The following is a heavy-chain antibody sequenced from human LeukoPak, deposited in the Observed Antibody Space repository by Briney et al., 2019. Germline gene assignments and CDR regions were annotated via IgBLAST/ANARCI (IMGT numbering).Heavy chain of an antibody. J-gene: IGHJ4*02. CDR1: GFTFSSYS. Sequence: PGGSLRLSCAASGFTFSSYSMNWVRQAPGKGLEWVSSISSSSSYIYYADSVKGRFTISRDNAKNSLYLQMNSLRAEDTAVYYCATTYDFWSGYLGLDYWGQGTLVTVSS. CDR3: ATTYDFWSGYLGLDY. CDR2: ISSSSSYI. V-gene: IGHV3-21*01. D-gene: IGHD3-3*01.